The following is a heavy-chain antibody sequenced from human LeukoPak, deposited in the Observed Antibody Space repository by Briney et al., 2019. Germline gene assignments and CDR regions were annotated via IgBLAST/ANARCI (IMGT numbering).Heavy chain of an antibody. Sequence: ASVKVSCKASGYTFTSYDINWVRQATGQGLEWMGWMNPNSGNTGYAQKFQGRVTMTRNTSISTAYMELSSLRSEDTAVYYCAREGMTTGAFDYWGQGTLVTVSS. J-gene: IGHJ4*02. CDR3: AREGMTTGAFDY. V-gene: IGHV1-8*01. D-gene: IGHD4-17*01. CDR1: GYTFTSYD. CDR2: MNPNSGNT.